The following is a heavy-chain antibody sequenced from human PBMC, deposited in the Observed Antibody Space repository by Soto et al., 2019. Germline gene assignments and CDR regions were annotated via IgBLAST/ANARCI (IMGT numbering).Heavy chain of an antibody. D-gene: IGHD3-3*01. J-gene: IGHJ4*02. CDR1: GFTFSSYA. V-gene: IGHV3-23*01. Sequence: PGGSLRLSCAASGFTFSSYAMSWVRQAPGKGLEWVTAISGSGGSTYYADSVKGRFTISRDNSKNMLYLQMNSLRAEDTAVYFCAKELFYDFWSGKLREFFAYWGQGTLVTVSS. CDR3: AKELFYDFWSGKLREFFAY. CDR2: ISGSGGST.